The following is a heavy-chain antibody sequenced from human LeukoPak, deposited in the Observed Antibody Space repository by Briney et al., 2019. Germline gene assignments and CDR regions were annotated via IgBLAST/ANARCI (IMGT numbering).Heavy chain of an antibody. Sequence: SETLSLTCTVSGDSISTSSYYWGWIRQPPGKGLEWIATVYHTGSTYYNPSLKSRVTISVDTSKNQFSLKLSSVTAADTAVYYCARHGYSYGTDYWGQGTLVTVSS. V-gene: IGHV4-39*01. CDR2: VYHTGST. J-gene: IGHJ4*02. CDR1: GDSISTSSYY. CDR3: ARHGYSYGTDY. D-gene: IGHD5-18*01.